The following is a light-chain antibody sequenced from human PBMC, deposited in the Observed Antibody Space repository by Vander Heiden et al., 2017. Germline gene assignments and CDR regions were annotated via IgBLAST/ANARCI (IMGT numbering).Light chain of an antibody. CDR2: KAS. CDR1: QNIIRW. V-gene: IGKV1-5*03. Sequence: DIQMTQSPSTLSASVGDRVTITRRASQNIIRWLAWYQQKPGEAPNLLISKASSLESGVPSRFSGSGSGTEFTLTISSLQPDDSATYYCQHFASYSWTFGQGTKVEI. CDR3: QHFASYSWT. J-gene: IGKJ1*01.